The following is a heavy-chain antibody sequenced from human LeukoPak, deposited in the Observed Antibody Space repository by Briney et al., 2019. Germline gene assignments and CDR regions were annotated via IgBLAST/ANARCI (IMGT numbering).Heavy chain of an antibody. J-gene: IGHJ6*03. Sequence: SETLSLTCTVSGGSISSSSYYWGWIRQPPGKGLEWIGSIYYSGRTDYNPSLKSRVTISVDTSKNQFSLKLSSVTAADTAVYYCARHGTRYHYYYMDVWGKGTTVTISS. D-gene: IGHD1-14*01. CDR3: ARHGTRYHYYYMDV. CDR2: IYYSGRT. V-gene: IGHV4-39*01. CDR1: GGSISSSSYY.